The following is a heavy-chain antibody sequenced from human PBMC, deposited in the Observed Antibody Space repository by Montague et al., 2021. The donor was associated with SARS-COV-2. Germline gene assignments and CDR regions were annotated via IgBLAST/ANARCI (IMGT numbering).Heavy chain of an antibody. CDR3: ARHYSATLPSVY. CDR2: ISDSGST. Sequence: SETLSLTCTVSGGSISSFYWSWFRQPPGKGMEWMGYISDSGSTNYNPSLTSRVTMSVDTSKNKFSLKVNSVTAADTAVYYCARHYSATLPSVYWGQGTLVTVSS. V-gene: IGHV4-59*08. CDR1: GGSISSFY. D-gene: IGHD2-15*01. J-gene: IGHJ4*02.